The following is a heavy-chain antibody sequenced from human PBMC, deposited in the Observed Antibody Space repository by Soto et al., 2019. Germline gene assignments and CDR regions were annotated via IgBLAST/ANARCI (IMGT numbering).Heavy chain of an antibody. J-gene: IGHJ3*02. CDR3: ARGVGVGVAGSAAFDM. V-gene: IGHV1-2*02. D-gene: IGHD3-3*01. Sequence: LHLVLSGAVVNKPGASVTVSCSASGYPVTAYYMNWVRKAPGRGLEWLGGINPATGAAKYTQTLQGRVTMTRDTSSSPVFLALSGPTSEDTAGFYWARGVGVGVAGSAAFDMWGQGTLVTVSS. CDR2: INPATGAA. CDR1: GYPVTAYY.